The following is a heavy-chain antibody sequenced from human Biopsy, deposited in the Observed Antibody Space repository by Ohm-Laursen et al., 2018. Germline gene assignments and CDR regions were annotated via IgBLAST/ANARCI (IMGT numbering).Heavy chain of an antibody. J-gene: IGHJ4*02. Sequence: SLRLSCAASGFTSSSYAMTWFRQAPGKGLEWVSMIHGSGRTDYADSVKGRFTVSRDNSKDTVYLQMNALRVDDTAMYYCAGAGGHSFWGQGALVTVSS. V-gene: IGHV3-66*01. CDR1: GFTSSSYA. D-gene: IGHD3-16*01. CDR2: IHGSGRT. CDR3: AGAGGHSF.